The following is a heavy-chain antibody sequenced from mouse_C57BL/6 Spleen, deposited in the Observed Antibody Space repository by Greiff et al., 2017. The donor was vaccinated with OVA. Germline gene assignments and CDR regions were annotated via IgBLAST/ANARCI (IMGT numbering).Heavy chain of an antibody. J-gene: IGHJ3*01. CDR1: GYTFTDYE. CDR2: IDPETGGT. Sequence: QVQLQQSGAELVRPGASVTLSCKASGYTFTDYEMHWVKQTPVHGLEWIGAIDPETGGTAYNQKFKGKAILTADKSSSTADMELRSLTSEDSAVYYCTRDWNYYGSSYGAWFAYWGQGTLVTVSA. V-gene: IGHV1-15*01. CDR3: TRDWNYYGSSYGAWFAY. D-gene: IGHD1-1*01.